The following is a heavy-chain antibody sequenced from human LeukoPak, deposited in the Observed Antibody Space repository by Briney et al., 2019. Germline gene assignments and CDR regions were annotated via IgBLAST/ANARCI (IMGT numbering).Heavy chain of an antibody. Sequence: GGSLRLSCAASGFTLSNYWMHWVRQAPEKGPVWVSRINPDGSRIDYAESVRGRFTISRDSAKNTLYLQMNSLRAEDTAVYYCSRDFVGADDYWGQGTLVTVSS. J-gene: IGHJ4*02. D-gene: IGHD1-26*01. CDR1: GFTLSNYW. V-gene: IGHV3-74*01. CDR3: SRDFVGADDY. CDR2: INPDGSRI.